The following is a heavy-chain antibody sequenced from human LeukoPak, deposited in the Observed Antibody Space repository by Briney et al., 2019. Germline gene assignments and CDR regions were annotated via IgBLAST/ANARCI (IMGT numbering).Heavy chain of an antibody. CDR3: ATDSSGSYYSFDY. V-gene: IGHV1-24*01. CDR1: GYTLTELS. CDR2: FDPEDGET. D-gene: IGHD1-26*01. Sequence: ASVKVSCTVSGYTLTELSMHWVRQAPGKGLEWMGGFDPEDGETIYAQKFQGRVTMTEDTSTDTAYMELSSLRSEDTAVYYCATDSSGSYYSFDYWGQGTLVTVSS. J-gene: IGHJ4*02.